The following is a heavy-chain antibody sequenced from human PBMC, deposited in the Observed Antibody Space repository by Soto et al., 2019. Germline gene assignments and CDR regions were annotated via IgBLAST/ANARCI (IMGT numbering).Heavy chain of an antibody. CDR3: ARKGYQLPPFYGMDV. J-gene: IGHJ6*02. V-gene: IGHV1-8*01. Sequence: GASVKVSCKASGYTFTSYDINWVRQATGQGLEWMGWMNPNSGNTGYAQKFQGRVTMTRNTSVSTAYMELSSLRSEDTAVYYCARKGYQLPPFYGMDVWGQGTTVTVSS. CDR2: MNPNSGNT. D-gene: IGHD2-2*01. CDR1: GYTFTSYD.